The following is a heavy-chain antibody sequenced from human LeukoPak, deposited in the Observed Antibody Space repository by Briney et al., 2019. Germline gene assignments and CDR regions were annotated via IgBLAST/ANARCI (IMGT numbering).Heavy chain of an antibody. V-gene: IGHV3-30*02. CDR3: AKNFVDTAMTYFDY. Sequence: PGGSLRLSFAASGFTFSSYGMHWVRQAPGKGLEWVAFIRYDGSNKYYADSVKGRFTISRDNSKNTLYLQMNSLRAEDTAVYYCAKNFVDTAMTYFDYWGQGTLVTVSS. J-gene: IGHJ4*02. CDR1: GFTFSSYG. CDR2: IRYDGSNK. D-gene: IGHD5-18*01.